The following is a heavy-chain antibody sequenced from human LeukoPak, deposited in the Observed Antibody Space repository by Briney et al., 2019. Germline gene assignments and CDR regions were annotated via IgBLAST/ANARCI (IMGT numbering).Heavy chain of an antibody. V-gene: IGHV1-2*02. CDR1: GYTFTGYY. CDR2: INPNSDFT. Sequence: GASVKVSCKASGYTFTGYYVHWVRQAPGQGLEWMGWINPNSDFTNFAQNFQGRVTMTSDTSISTAYMELSRLRSDDTAVYYCARAISGGSPITASDYWGQGTLVTVSS. CDR3: ARAISGGSPITASDY. D-gene: IGHD2-15*01. J-gene: IGHJ4*02.